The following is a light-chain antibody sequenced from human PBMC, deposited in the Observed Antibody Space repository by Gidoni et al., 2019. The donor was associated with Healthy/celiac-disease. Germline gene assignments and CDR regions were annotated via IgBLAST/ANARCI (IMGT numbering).Light chain of an antibody. Sequence: QSALTQPRPVSGSPGQSVTISCTGTSSDVGSYNYVAWYQQHPGKAPNLMIYDVSKRPSGVPDRFSGSKSGTTASLTISGLQAEDEADYYCCSYAGSYTYVFGTGTKVTVL. CDR1: SSDVGSYNY. CDR3: CSYAGSYTYV. CDR2: DVS. V-gene: IGLV2-11*01. J-gene: IGLJ1*01.